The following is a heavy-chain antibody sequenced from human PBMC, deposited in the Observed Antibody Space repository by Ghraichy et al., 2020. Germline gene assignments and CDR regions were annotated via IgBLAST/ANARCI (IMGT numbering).Heavy chain of an antibody. CDR3: ARHAGGPYTSGWFLDD. CDR1: GDSVSNRRYY. Sequence: ESLNISCTVSGDSVSNRRYYWGWVRQPPGKGLEWIASIYYSGGTYYNPSLKSRVTISIDTSMNQFSLKLSSLTAADTAVYYCARHAGGPYTSGWFLDDWGQGTLATVSS. V-gene: IGHV4-39*01. J-gene: IGHJ4*02. D-gene: IGHD6-13*01. CDR2: IYYSGGT.